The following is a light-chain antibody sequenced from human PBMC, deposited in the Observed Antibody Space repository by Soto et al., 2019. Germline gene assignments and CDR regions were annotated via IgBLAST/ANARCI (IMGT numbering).Light chain of an antibody. J-gene: IGLJ3*02. CDR3: SAYTPSSTWV. CDR1: SSDVGANNY. Sequence: QSALTQPASVSGSPGQSITISCTGTSSDVGANNYVSWYQQHPGKAPKFLVYDVNNRPSGVSDRFSGSKSGNTASLTISGLQAEDEGDYYCSAYTPSSTWVFGGGIQLTVL. CDR2: DVN. V-gene: IGLV2-14*01.